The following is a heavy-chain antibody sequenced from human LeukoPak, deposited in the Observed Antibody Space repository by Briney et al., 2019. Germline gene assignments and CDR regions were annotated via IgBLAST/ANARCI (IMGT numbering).Heavy chain of an antibody. J-gene: IGHJ4*02. CDR3: ARVRDMYYYDSSGYYPDY. Sequence: SETLSLTCAVYGGSFSGYYWSWIRQPPGKGLEWIGEINHSGGTNYNPSLKSRVTISVDTSKNQFSLKLSSVTAADTAVYYCARVRDMYYYDSSGYYPDYWGQGTLVTVSS. V-gene: IGHV4-34*01. CDR1: GGSFSGYY. D-gene: IGHD3-22*01. CDR2: INHSGGT.